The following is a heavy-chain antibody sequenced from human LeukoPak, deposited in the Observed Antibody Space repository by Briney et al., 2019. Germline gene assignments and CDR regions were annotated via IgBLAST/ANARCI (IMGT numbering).Heavy chain of an antibody. CDR2: IYYSGST. J-gene: IGHJ3*02. Sequence: SETLSLTCTVSGGSISSHYWSWIRQPPGKGPEWIGYIYYSGSTNYNPSLKSRVTISVDTSKNQFSLKLSSVTAADTAVYYCARRYYYDAFDIWGQGTMVTVSS. CDR3: ARRYYYDAFDI. V-gene: IGHV4-59*11. D-gene: IGHD3-10*01. CDR1: GGSISSHY.